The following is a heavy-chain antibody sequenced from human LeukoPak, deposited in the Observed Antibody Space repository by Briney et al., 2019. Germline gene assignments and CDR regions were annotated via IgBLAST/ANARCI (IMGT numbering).Heavy chain of an antibody. J-gene: IGHJ5*02. CDR3: ARTRGYSYGYNWFDP. D-gene: IGHD5-18*01. CDR2: INHSGST. CDR1: GGSFSGYH. Sequence: PSETLSLTCAVYGGSFSGYHWSWIRQPPGKGLEWIGEINHSGSTNYNPSLKSRVTISVDTSKNQFSLKLSSVTAADTAVYYCARTRGYSYGYNWFDPWGQGTLVTVSS. V-gene: IGHV4-34*01.